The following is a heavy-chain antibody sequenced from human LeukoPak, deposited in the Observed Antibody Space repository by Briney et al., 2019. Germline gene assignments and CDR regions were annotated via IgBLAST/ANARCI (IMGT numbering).Heavy chain of an antibody. D-gene: IGHD2-21*02. V-gene: IGHV1-3*01. CDR3: ARKNYGDRHPYDY. CDR1: GYNFITYA. J-gene: IGHJ4*02. Sequence: ASVKVSCKASGYNFITYAMHWVRQAPGQGLEWMGYINVGNGDTKYSQKFQGRVTFTRDTSASIAYMELSSLTSEDTAIYYCARKNYGDRHPYDYWGQGTLSPSPQ. CDR2: INVGNGDT.